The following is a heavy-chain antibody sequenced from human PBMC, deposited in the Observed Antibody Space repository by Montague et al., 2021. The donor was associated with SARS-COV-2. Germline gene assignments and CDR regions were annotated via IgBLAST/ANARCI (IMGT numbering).Heavy chain of an antibody. V-gene: IGHV4-61*01. CDR2: IYYSGST. CDR3: ARDPWRITIFGVVTRYGMDV. J-gene: IGHJ6*02. CDR1: GGSVSSGSYY. Sequence: ETLSLTCTVSGGSVSSGSYYWSWIRQPPGKGLEWIGYIYYSGSTNYNPSLKSRVTISVDTSKNQFSPKLSSVTAADTAVYYCARDPWRITIFGVVTRYGMDVWGQGTTVTVSS. D-gene: IGHD3-3*01.